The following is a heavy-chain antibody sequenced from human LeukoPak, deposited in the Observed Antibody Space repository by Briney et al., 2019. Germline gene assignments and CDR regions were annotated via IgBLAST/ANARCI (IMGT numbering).Heavy chain of an antibody. V-gene: IGHV4-39*01. CDR2: IYYSGST. CDR3: ASIGWQHAFDI. CDR1: GGSISSSSYY. Sequence: NPSETLSLTCTVSGGSISSSSYYWGWIRQPPGKGLEWIGSIYYSGSTYYNPSLKSRVTISVDTSKNQFSLKLSSVTAADTAVYYCASIGWQHAFDIWGQGTMVTVSS. J-gene: IGHJ3*02.